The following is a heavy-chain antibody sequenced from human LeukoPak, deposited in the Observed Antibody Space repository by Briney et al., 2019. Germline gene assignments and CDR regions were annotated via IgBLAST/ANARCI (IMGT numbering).Heavy chain of an antibody. J-gene: IGHJ4*02. CDR2: IYYTGNT. CDR3: AKQTGSGLFILP. Sequence: PSETLSLTCTVSGDSISSSSSYWGWIRQPPGKGLAWIGSIYYTGNTYYNASLKSRVTISIDTSKNQFSLKLTSVTAADTAVYYCAKQTGSGLFILPGGQGTLVTVSS. V-gene: IGHV4-39*01. CDR1: GDSISSSSSY. D-gene: IGHD3/OR15-3a*01.